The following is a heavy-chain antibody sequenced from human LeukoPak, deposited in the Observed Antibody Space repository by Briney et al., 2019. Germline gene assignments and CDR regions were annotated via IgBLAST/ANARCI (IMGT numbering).Heavy chain of an antibody. CDR1: GFTFSSYW. Sequence: GGSLRLSCAASGFTFSSYWMSWVRQAPGKGLEWVSNIKQDGSEKYYVDSVKGRFTISRDNAKNSLYLQMNSLRAEDTAVYYCARPRSPKEGYDILPYWGRGTLVTVSS. J-gene: IGHJ4*02. V-gene: IGHV3-7*01. CDR2: IKQDGSEK. CDR3: ARPRSPKEGYDILPY. D-gene: IGHD3-9*01.